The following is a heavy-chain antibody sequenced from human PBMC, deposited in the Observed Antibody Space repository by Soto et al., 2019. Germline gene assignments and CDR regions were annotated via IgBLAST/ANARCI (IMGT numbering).Heavy chain of an antibody. V-gene: IGHV2-5*02. CDR2: IYWDDDK. CDR1: GFSLSTSGVG. Sequence: QITLKESGPTLVKPTQTLTLTCTFSGFSLSTSGVGVGWIRQPPGKALEWLALIYWDDDKRYSPSLKSRLTITKDTSKNQVVLTMTNMDPVDTATYYCARELGYCSCGSCYAAPFDDWGQGTLVTVSS. J-gene: IGHJ4*02. CDR3: ARELGYCSCGSCYAAPFDD. D-gene: IGHD2-15*01.